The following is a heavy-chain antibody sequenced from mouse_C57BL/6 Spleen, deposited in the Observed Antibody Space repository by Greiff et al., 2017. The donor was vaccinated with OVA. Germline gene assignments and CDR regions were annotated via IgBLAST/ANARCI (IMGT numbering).Heavy chain of an antibody. V-gene: IGHV1-39*01. J-gene: IGHJ4*01. CDR3: ARADYYGSSGGAMDY. D-gene: IGHD1-1*01. CDR2: INPNYGTT. CDR1: GYSLTDYN. Sequence: VQLQQSGPELVKPGASVKISCKASGYSLTDYNMNWVQQSNGKSLEWIGVINPNYGTTSYNQKFKGKATLTVDQSSSTAYMQLNSLTSEDSAVYYCARADYYGSSGGAMDYWGQGTSVTVSS.